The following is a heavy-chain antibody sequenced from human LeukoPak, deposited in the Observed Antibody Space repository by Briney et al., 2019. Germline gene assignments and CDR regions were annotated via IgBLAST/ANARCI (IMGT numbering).Heavy chain of an antibody. CDR2: INPNSGGT. CDR1: GYTFTGYY. J-gene: IGHJ4*02. V-gene: IGHV1-2*02. CDR3: ARGDSNYVWGSYRSDY. Sequence: GASVKVSCKASGYTFTGYYMHWVRQAPGQGLEWMGWINPNSGGTNYAQKFQGRVTMTRDTSISTAYMELSRLRSDDTAVYYCARGDSNYVWGSYRSDYWGQGTLVTVSS. D-gene: IGHD3-16*02.